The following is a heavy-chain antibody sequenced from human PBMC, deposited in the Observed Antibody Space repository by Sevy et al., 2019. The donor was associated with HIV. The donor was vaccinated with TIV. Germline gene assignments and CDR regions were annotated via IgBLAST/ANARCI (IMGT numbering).Heavy chain of an antibody. D-gene: IGHD1-1*01. J-gene: IGHJ4*02. CDR1: GFTFSNAW. CDR2: IKSKTDGGTT. Sequence: GGSLRLSCAASGFTFSNAWMSWVRQAPGKGLEWVGRIKSKTDGGTTDHAAPVKGRFTISRDDSKNTLYLQMNSLKTEDTAVYYCTTWGYNASTGTTRLFDYWGQGTLVTVSS. CDR3: TTWGYNASTGTTRLFDY. V-gene: IGHV3-15*01.